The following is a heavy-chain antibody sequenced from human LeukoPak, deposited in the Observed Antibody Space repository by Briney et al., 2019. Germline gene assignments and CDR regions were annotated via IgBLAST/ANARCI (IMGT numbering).Heavy chain of an antibody. Sequence: ASVKVSCKASGGTFSSYAISWVRQAPGQGLEWMGGIIPIFGTANYAQKFQGRVTITTDESTSTAYMELSSLRSEDTAVYYCARNEYYYGSGRGYYYNMDVWGKGTTVTVSS. CDR2: IIPIFGTA. CDR1: GGTFSSYA. CDR3: ARNEYYYGSGRGYYYNMDV. J-gene: IGHJ6*03. D-gene: IGHD3-10*01. V-gene: IGHV1-69*05.